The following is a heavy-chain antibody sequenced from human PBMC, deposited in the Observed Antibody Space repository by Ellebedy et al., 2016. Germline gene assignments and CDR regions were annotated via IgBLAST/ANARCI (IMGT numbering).Heavy chain of an antibody. CDR2: IYHTGST. D-gene: IGHD6-13*01. CDR1: GGSISDINW. Sequence: SETLSLTCAVSGGSISDINWWSWVRQPPGKGLEWIGEIYHTGSTNYNPSLKSRVTMSVDKSKNQFSLQLNSATVADTAVYYCARGIYNSIWNAFDYWGQGTLVTVSS. J-gene: IGHJ4*02. CDR3: ARGIYNSIWNAFDY. V-gene: IGHV4-4*02.